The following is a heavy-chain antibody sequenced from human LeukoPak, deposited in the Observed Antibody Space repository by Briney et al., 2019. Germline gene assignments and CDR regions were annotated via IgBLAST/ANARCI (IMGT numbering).Heavy chain of an antibody. CDR3: EKGSSSWPPTFSLDV. CDR1: GFTFSSYA. Sequence: GGSLRLPCAASGFTFSSYAMIWVAHAPGKRLEGGSALIGSGGSIYYADSVKCGFTSSSDNAKDMRDLQMNGLRAEDTALYYLEKGSSSWPPTFSLDVCGKGTTVTVSS. V-gene: IGHV3-23*01. CDR2: LIGSGGSI. D-gene: IGHD6-13*01. J-gene: IGHJ6*04.